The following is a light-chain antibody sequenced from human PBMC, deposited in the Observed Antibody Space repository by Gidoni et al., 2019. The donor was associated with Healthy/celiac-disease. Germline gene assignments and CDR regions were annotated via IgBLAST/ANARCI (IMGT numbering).Light chain of an antibody. J-gene: IGKJ4*01. CDR2: DAS. CDR1: QDISNY. CDR3: QQYDNLPPELT. V-gene: IGKV1-33*01. Sequence: DIHMTQSSSSLSASVGDRGTITCQASQDISNYLNWYQQKPGKAPKLLIYDASNLETGVPSRFSGSGSGTDFTFTISSLQPEDVATYYCQQYDNLPPELTFGGGTKVEIK.